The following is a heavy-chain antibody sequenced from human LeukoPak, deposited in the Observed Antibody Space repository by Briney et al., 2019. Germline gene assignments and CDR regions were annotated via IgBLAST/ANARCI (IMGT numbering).Heavy chain of an antibody. D-gene: IGHD3-10*01. J-gene: IGHJ5*02. CDR3: ARGGAFGELLNWFDP. V-gene: IGHV4-59*08. Sequence: SETLSLTCTVSGGSISSYYWSWIRQPPGKGLEWIGYIYYSGSTNYNPSLKSRVTISVDTSKNQFSLKLSSVTAADTAVYYCARGGAFGELLNWFDPWGQGTLVTVSS. CDR2: IYYSGST. CDR1: GGSISSYY.